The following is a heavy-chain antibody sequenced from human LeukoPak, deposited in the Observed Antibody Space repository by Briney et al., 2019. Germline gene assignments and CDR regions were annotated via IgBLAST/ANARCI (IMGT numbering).Heavy chain of an antibody. CDR2: IHYSGSA. Sequence: SETLSLTCTVSGGSISSYYWSWIRQPPGKGLEWIGYIHYSGSANNNPSLKSRVTLSVDTSKNQFSLKLSSVTAADTAVYYCARGYYDASGYYDDAFDIWGQGTMVTVSS. CDR3: ARGYYDASGYYDDAFDI. V-gene: IGHV4-59*01. J-gene: IGHJ3*02. CDR1: GGSISSYY. D-gene: IGHD3-22*01.